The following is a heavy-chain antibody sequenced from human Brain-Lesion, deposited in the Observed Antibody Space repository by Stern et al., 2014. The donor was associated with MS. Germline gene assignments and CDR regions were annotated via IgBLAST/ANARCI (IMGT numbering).Heavy chain of an antibody. D-gene: IGHD6-19*01. CDR2: IFYTGRT. J-gene: IGHJ4*02. CDR1: GGSIGRSSYY. Sequence: QVQLLQPGPGLVKPSETLSLTCTVSGGSIGRSSYYWGWIRQPPGKGLEWIGNIFYTGRTFYDPSLKSRVTISVDTSNNHFSLSLTSVTAADTAVYYCARGAGVFDSWGQGTLVTVSP. CDR3: ARGAGVFDS. V-gene: IGHV4-39*02.